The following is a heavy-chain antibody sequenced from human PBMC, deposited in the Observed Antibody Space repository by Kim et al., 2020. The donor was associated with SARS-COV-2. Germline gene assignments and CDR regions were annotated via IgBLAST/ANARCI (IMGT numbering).Heavy chain of an antibody. V-gene: IGHV3-23*01. CDR2: ISGSGGST. CDR1: GFTFSSYA. Sequence: GGSLRLSCAASGFTFSSYAMSWVRQAPGKGLEWVSAISGSGGSTYYADSVKGRFTISRDNSKNTLYLQMNSLRAEDTAVYYCAKQFQSIAARPRWFDPWGQGALVTVSS. D-gene: IGHD6-6*01. CDR3: AKQFQSIAARPRWFDP. J-gene: IGHJ5*02.